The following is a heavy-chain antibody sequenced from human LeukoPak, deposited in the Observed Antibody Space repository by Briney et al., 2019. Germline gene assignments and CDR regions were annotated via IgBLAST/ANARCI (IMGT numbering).Heavy chain of an antibody. CDR3: ARVMPTRYCSGGSCYPRFDP. CDR1: GYTFTSNY. J-gene: IGHJ5*02. Sequence: ASVKVSCKASGYTFTSNYIHWVRQAPGQGLEWMGMIYPRDGSTSYAQKFQGRVTMTRNTSISTAYMELSSLRSEDTAVYYCARVMPTRYCSGGSCYPRFDPWGQGTLVTVSS. CDR2: IYPRDGST. D-gene: IGHD2-15*01. V-gene: IGHV1-46*01.